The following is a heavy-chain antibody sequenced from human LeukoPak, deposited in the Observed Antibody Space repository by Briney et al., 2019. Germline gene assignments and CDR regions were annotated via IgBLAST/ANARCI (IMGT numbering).Heavy chain of an antibody. V-gene: IGHV3-74*01. CDR3: SRDLRGRDDY. CDR1: GFTFSSYW. D-gene: IGHD5-24*01. CDR2: INTGGSTT. Sequence: GGSLRLSCAASGFTFSSYWMHRVRQAPGKGLVWVSRINTGGSTTDYADSVKGRFTISRDNAKNTLYLQMNSLRAEDTAVYYCSRDLRGRDDYWGQGILVIVSS. J-gene: IGHJ4*02.